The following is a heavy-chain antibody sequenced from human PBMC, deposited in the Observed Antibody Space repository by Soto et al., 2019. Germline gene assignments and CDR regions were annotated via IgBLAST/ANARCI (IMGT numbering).Heavy chain of an antibody. CDR1: GGTFSSYA. Sequence: ASVKVSCKASGGTFSSYAISWVRQAPGQGLEWMGGIIPIFGTANYAQKFQGRVTITADESTSTAYMELSSLRSEDTAVYYCAGMYYYDSSGPTPYDAFDIWGQGTMVTVSS. D-gene: IGHD3-22*01. CDR2: IIPIFGTA. V-gene: IGHV1-69*13. CDR3: AGMYYYDSSGPTPYDAFDI. J-gene: IGHJ3*02.